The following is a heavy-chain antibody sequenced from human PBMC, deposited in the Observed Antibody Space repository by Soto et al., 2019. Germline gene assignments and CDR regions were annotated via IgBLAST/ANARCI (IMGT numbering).Heavy chain of an antibody. J-gene: IGHJ3*02. V-gene: IGHV3-30*18. Sequence: GGSLRLSCAASGFPFSSYGMHLVRQSPGKGLEWVAVISYDGSNKYYADSVKGRFTISRDNSKNTLYLQMTSLRAEDTAVYYCAKETPGGDASDISGQGTMITVSS. CDR2: ISYDGSNK. CDR3: AKETPGGDASDI. CDR1: GFPFSSYG.